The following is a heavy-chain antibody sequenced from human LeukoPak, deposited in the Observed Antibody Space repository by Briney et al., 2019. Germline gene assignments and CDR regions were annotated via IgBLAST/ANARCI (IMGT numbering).Heavy chain of an antibody. D-gene: IGHD1-26*01. V-gene: IGHV1-18*01. CDR2: INAYNDNT. CDR1: GYTFNSAG. CDR3: ARTTNSYYYYYYRDV. J-gene: IGHJ6*03. Sequence: GASVKVSCKASGYTFNSAGISWVRQAPGQGLEWMGWINAYNDNTKYAEKLQGRVTMTTDTTTSTAYMELRSLRSDDTAVYYCARTTNSYYYYYYRDVWGKGTTVTVSS.